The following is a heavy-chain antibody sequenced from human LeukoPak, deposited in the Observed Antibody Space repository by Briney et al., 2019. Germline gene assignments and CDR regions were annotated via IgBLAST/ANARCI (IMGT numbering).Heavy chain of an antibody. CDR1: GYTFTGYY. D-gene: IGHD3-16*02. Sequence: ASVKVSCKASGYTFTGYYMHWVPQAPGQGLEWMGRINPNSGGTNYAQKFQGRVTMTRDTSISTAYMELSRLRSDDTAVYYCARDLYDYVWGSYRPFDYWGQGTLVTVSS. CDR2: INPNSGGT. J-gene: IGHJ4*02. V-gene: IGHV1-2*06. CDR3: ARDLYDYVWGSYRPFDY.